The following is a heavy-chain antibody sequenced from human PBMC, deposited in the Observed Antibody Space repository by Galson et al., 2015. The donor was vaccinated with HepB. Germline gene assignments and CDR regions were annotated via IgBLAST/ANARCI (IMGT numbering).Heavy chain of an antibody. CDR3: VREGVSSSFFDY. CDR1: GFIFSNNA. J-gene: IGHJ4*02. Sequence: SLRLSCAASGFIFSNNATHWVRQAPGKGLEYVSAISSNGGSTYYANSVKGRFTISRENSKNTLYLQMGSLRPEDMAVYYCVREGVSSSFFDYWGQGALVTVSS. CDR2: ISSNGGST. D-gene: IGHD3-10*01. V-gene: IGHV3-64*01.